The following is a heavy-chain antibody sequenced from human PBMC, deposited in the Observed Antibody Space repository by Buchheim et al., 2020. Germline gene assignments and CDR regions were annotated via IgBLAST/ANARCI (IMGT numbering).Heavy chain of an antibody. CDR2: ISGSGGST. D-gene: IGHD6-13*01. Sequence: EVQLLESGGGLVQPGGSLRLSCAASGFTFSSYAMSWVRQAPGKGLEWVSAISGSGGSTYYADSVKGRFTLSRDNSKNPLSLQMNSLRAEDTAVYYCAKGGAGSSSWFRGWFDPWGQGTL. CDR3: AKGGAGSSSWFRGWFDP. V-gene: IGHV3-23*01. J-gene: IGHJ5*02. CDR1: GFTFSSYA.